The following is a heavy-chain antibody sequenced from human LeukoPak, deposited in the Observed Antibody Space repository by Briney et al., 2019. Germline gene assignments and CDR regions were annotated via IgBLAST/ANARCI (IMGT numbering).Heavy chain of an antibody. D-gene: IGHD5-18*01. CDR1: GGFIRNYY. V-gene: IGHV4-59*01. CDR3: ARNMETTMELLNY. CDR2: IYYSGSA. Sequence: PSETLSLTCTVSGGFIRNYYWSWIRQPPGKGLEWIGYIYYSGSANYNPSLKSRVTMTVDTSKNHLSLKLSSVTAADTAVYYCARNMETTMELLNYWGQGTLVTVSS. J-gene: IGHJ4*02.